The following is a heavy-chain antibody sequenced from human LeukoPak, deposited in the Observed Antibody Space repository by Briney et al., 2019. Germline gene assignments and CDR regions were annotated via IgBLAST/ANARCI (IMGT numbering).Heavy chain of an antibody. D-gene: IGHD2-15*01. CDR3: ARLPADDSVFDH. CDR1: GFMFSNYW. CDR2: IKREGSEK. V-gene: IGHV3-7*01. J-gene: IGHJ4*02. Sequence: GGSLRLSCAASGFMFSNYWMTWVRLAPGKGLEWVANIKREGSEKHYVESVKGRLTISRDNAKNLLYLQMNSLRAEDTAVYYCARLPADDSVFDHWGQGTLVTVSS.